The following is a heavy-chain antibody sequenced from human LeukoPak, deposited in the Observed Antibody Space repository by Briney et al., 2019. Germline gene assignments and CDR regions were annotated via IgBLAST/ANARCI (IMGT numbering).Heavy chain of an antibody. CDR3: ASIYIAVAREYDAFDI. CDR2: INPNSGGT. D-gene: IGHD6-19*01. V-gene: IGHV1-2*02. J-gene: IGHJ3*02. Sequence: GASVKVSCKASGYTFTGDYMHWVRQAPGQGLEWMGWINPNSGGTNYAQKFQGRVTMTRDTSISTAYMGLSRLRSDDTAVYYCASIYIAVAREYDAFDIWGQGTMVTVSS. CDR1: GYTFTGDY.